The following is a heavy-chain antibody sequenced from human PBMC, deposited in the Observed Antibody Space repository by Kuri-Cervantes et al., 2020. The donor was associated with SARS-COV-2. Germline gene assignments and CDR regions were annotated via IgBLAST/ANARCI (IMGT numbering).Heavy chain of an antibody. CDR2: IYPGDSDT. V-gene: IGHV5-51*04. CDR1: GYSFTSYW. CDR3: ARRGHYDSSGYTFDY. D-gene: IGHD3-22*01. J-gene: IGHJ4*02. Sequence: KVSCKGSGYSFTSYWIGWVRQMPGKGLEWMGIIYPGDSDTRYSPSFQGQVTISADKPINTAYLQWSSLEASDTAMYYCARRGHYDSSGYTFDYWCQGTLVTVSS.